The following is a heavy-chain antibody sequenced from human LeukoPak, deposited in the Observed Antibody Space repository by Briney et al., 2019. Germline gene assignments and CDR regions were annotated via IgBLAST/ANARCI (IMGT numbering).Heavy chain of an antibody. V-gene: IGHV3-72*01. CDR2: IRSRAQSYTT. CDR3: VRGQSRLGDSFDI. CDR1: GFAFSDHY. D-gene: IGHD3-9*01. J-gene: IGHJ3*02. Sequence: GGSLRLSCAASGFAFSDHYMDWVRQAPGKGLEWVARIRSRAQSYTTNYAASVEGRFTISRDDLQNLLYLQMNSLKIEDSAVYQFVRGQSRLGDSFDIWGQGTLVTVPS.